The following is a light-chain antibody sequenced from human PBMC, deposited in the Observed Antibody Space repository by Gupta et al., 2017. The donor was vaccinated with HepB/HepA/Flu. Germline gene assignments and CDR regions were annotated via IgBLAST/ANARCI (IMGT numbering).Light chain of an antibody. CDR3: QQYGSSRGVT. CDR1: QSVSSSY. CDR2: GAS. Sequence: EIVLTQSPGTLSLSPGERATLSCRASQSVSSSYLAWYQQKPGQAPRLLIYGASSRATGIPDRFSGSGSGTDFTLTISRREPEEFAVYYCQQYGSSRGVTFGPGTKVDIK. J-gene: IGKJ3*01. V-gene: IGKV3-20*01.